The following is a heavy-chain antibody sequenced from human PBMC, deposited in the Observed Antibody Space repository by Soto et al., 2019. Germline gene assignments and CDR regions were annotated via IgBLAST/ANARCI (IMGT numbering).Heavy chain of an antibody. J-gene: IGHJ5*02. CDR3: ARGSFSMVRGVTGNWFDP. CDR2: IYHSGST. Sequence: LSLTCAVSGGSISSGGYSWSWIRQPPGKGLEWIGYIYHSGSTYYNPSLKSRVTISVDRSKNQFSLKLSSVTAADTAVYYCARGSFSMVRGVTGNWFDPWGQGTLVTVSS. D-gene: IGHD3-10*01. V-gene: IGHV4-30-2*01. CDR1: GGSISSGGYS.